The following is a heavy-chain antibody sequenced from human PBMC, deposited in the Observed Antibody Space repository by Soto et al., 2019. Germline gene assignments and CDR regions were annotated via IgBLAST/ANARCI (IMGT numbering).Heavy chain of an antibody. CDR1: GYTFTSYD. V-gene: IGHV1-8*01. CDR3: ARDPRRMERDWYFDY. D-gene: IGHD1-1*01. CDR2: MNPKSGNT. J-gene: IGHJ4*02. Sequence: ASVKVSCKASGYTFTSYDINWVRQATGQGLEWMGWMNPKSGNTGYEQKFQGRVTITADESTSTAYMELSSLRSEDTAVYYCARDPRRMERDWYFDYWGQGTLVTVSS.